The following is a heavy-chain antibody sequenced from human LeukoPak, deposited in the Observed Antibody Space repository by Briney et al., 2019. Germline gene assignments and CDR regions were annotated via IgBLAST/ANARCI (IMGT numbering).Heavy chain of an antibody. Sequence: PSETLSLACTVSGGSISSYYWSWIRQPPGKGLEWIGDIYYGGSTNYNPSLKSRVTISVDTSKNQFSLKLNSVTAADTAVYYCARALYGYKHDSWGQGTLVTVSS. CDR1: GGSISSYY. CDR3: ARALYGYKHDS. J-gene: IGHJ5*01. D-gene: IGHD5-12*01. V-gene: IGHV4-59*01. CDR2: IYYGGST.